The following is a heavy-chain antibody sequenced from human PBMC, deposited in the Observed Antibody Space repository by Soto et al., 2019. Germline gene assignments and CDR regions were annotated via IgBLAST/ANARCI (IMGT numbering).Heavy chain of an antibody. J-gene: IGHJ4*02. CDR2: IYDSGRP. V-gene: IGHV4-59*01. Sequence: QVQLQESGPGQVKPSETLSLKCTISGGSISVYYWSWIRQPPGQALEWIGYIYDSGRPYYNPSLTSRVIISADTSKNQISLELTSATAADTAVYYCARGVGSSPPRYWGRGTLVTVSS. CDR1: GGSISVYY. D-gene: IGHD1-26*01. CDR3: ARGVGSSPPRY.